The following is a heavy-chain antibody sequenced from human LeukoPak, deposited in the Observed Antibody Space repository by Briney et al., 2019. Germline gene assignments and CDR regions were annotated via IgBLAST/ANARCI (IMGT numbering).Heavy chain of an antibody. Sequence: GGPLGFPFAASGFTFNSYAMLWSGKAPGRGLKWVTVISYDGNHQYYADSVKGRFTISRDNSKNTVYLQMNGLRVEDTAIYYCARASGRDKTGGFDYWGQGTLVAVSS. V-gene: IGHV3-30*03. J-gene: IGHJ4*02. CDR2: ISYDGNHQ. CDR3: ARASGRDKTGGFDY. D-gene: IGHD3-10*01. CDR1: GFTFNSYA.